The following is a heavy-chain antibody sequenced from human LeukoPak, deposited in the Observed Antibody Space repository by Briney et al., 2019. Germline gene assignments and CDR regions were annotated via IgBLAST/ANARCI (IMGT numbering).Heavy chain of an antibody. CDR1: GGSISSGDYY. J-gene: IGHJ6*02. V-gene: IGHV4-30-4*01. CDR3: ARGSPALLRYFDSSLPRQDYYYGMDV. D-gene: IGHD3-9*01. Sequence: SETLSLTCTVSGGSISSGDYYWSWIRQPPGKGLEWIGYIYYSGSTYYNPSLKSRVTISVDTSKNQFSLKLSSVTAADTAVYYCARGSPALLRYFDSSLPRQDYYYGMDVWGQGTTVTVSS. CDR2: IYYSGST.